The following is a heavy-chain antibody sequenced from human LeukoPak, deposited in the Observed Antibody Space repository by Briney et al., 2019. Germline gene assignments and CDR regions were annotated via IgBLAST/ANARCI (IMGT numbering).Heavy chain of an antibody. CDR1: GYTFTGYY. Sequence: ASVKVSCKASGYTFTGYYMHWVRQAPGQGLEWMGWINPNGGGTNYAQKFQGRVTMTRDTSISTAYMELSRLRSDDTAVYYCAREREDVYSRSSQTYYYYYYMDVWGKGTTVTVSS. D-gene: IGHD6-6*01. CDR3: AREREDVYSRSSQTYYYYYYMDV. CDR2: INPNGGGT. J-gene: IGHJ6*03. V-gene: IGHV1-2*02.